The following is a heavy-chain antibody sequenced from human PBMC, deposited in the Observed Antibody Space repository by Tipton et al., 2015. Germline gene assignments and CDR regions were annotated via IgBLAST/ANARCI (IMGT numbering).Heavy chain of an antibody. D-gene: IGHD3-22*01. Sequence: QVQLVQSGAEVKRPGASVKVSCKASGYTFTSYGISWVRQAPGQGLEWMGWISAYNGNTNYAQKLQGRVTMTTDTSTSTAYMELSSLRSDDTAVYYCARGHSDTSNYYSNYFDYWGQGTLVTVAS. J-gene: IGHJ4*02. CDR3: ARGHSDTSNYYSNYFDY. V-gene: IGHV1-18*04. CDR1: GYTFTSYG. CDR2: ISAYNGNT.